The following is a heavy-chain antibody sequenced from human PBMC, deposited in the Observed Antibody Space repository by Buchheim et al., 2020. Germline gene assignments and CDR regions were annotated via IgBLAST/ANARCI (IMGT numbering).Heavy chain of an antibody. D-gene: IGHD1-26*01. J-gene: IGHJ4*02. CDR1: GFTFSSYG. CDR2: ISYDGSNK. CDR3: ANNYSLDN. Sequence: QVQLVESGGGVVQPGRSLRLSCAASGFTFSSYGMHWVRQAPGKGLEWVAVISYDGSNKYYADSVKGRFTISRDDSKNMLYLQMNSLRAEDTAVYYCANNYSLDNWGQGTL. V-gene: IGHV3-30*18.